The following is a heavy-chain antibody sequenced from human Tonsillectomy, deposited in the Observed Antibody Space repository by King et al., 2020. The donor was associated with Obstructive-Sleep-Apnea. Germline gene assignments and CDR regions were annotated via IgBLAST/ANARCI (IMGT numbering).Heavy chain of an antibody. Sequence: QLQESGPGLVKPSETLSLTCTVSGYSISSGYYWGWIRQPPGKGLEWIGSIYHSGSTYYNPSLKSRVTISVDTSKNQFSLKLSSVSAADTAVYYCARGRGGITMIVVAWGQGTLVTVSS. CDR2: IYHSGST. J-gene: IGHJ5*02. CDR1: GYSISSGYY. V-gene: IGHV4-38-2*02. D-gene: IGHD3-22*01. CDR3: ARGRGGITMIVVA.